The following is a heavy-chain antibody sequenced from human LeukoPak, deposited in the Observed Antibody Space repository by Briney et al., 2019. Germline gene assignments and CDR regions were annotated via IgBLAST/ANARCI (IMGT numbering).Heavy chain of an antibody. CDR1: GGTFSSYA. Sequence: SVTVSCKASGGTFSSYAISWVRQAPGQGLEWMGGIIPIFGTANYAQKFQGRVTITADESTSTAYMELSSLRSEDTAVYYCARDAALGVTGTTEGFDYWGQGTLVTVSS. V-gene: IGHV1-69*01. D-gene: IGHD1-20*01. J-gene: IGHJ4*02. CDR3: ARDAALGVTGTTEGFDY. CDR2: IIPIFGTA.